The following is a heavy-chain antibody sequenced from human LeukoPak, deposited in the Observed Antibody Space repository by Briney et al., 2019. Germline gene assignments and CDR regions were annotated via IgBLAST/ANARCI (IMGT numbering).Heavy chain of an antibody. J-gene: IGHJ4*02. V-gene: IGHV4-39*07. CDR2: MYYRGST. CDR3: ARRQLAHYFDY. D-gene: IGHD6-6*01. Sequence: SETLSLTCTVSGGSISSSSYFWGWIRQPPGKGLEWIGSMYYRGSTYYDPSLQSRVTISVETSHNQFSLRLNSVTAADTAVYYCARRQLAHYFDYWGQGTLVTVSS. CDR1: GGSISSSSYF.